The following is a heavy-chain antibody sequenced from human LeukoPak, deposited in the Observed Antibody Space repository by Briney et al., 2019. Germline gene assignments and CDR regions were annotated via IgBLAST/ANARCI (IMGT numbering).Heavy chain of an antibody. J-gene: IGHJ6*03. CDR2: LIPIFGTA. Sequence: SVKVSCKASGGTFSSYAISWARPAPGQGLEWMGGLIPIFGTANYAQKFPGRVTITTDESMRTAYLALSSLGSKDTSVFYSARAPWDYYGSETYSPGGYYYYMDVWGKGTTVTVSS. D-gene: IGHD3-10*01. V-gene: IGHV1-69*05. CDR1: GGTFSSYA. CDR3: ARAPWDYYGSETYSPGGYYYYMDV.